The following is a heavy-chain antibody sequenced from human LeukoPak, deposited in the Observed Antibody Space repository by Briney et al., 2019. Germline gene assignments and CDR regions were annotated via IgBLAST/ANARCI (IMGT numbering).Heavy chain of an antibody. D-gene: IGHD6-13*01. CDR2: ISSGGSTI. J-gene: IGHJ4*02. CDR1: GFTFSDYY. CDR3: ARRAAASRCFDY. Sequence: GGSLTLSCAVSGFTFSDYYMSWIRQPPGKGLEWVSYISSGGSTISHADFVKGRLHISRDNAETSLYLQMNSLRAEDTADYYWARRAAASRCFDYWGRGTLVTVSS. V-gene: IGHV3-11*01.